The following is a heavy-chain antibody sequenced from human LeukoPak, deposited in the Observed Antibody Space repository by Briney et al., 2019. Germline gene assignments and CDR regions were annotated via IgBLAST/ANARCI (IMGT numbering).Heavy chain of an antibody. D-gene: IGHD3-22*01. Sequence: GGSLRLSCAASGFTFDDYAMHWVRQAPGKGLEWVSLISGDGGSTYYADSVKGRLTISRDNSKNSLYLQMNSLRTEDTALYYCAKDQYYDSSGCLDYWGQGTLVTVSS. V-gene: IGHV3-43*02. CDR3: AKDQYYDSSGCLDY. J-gene: IGHJ4*02. CDR1: GFTFDDYA. CDR2: ISGDGGST.